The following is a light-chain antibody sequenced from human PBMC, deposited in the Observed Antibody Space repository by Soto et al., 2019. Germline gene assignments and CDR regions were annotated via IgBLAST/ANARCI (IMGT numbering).Light chain of an antibody. CDR3: QQYDNWPWT. J-gene: IGKJ1*01. CDR1: QSISGT. V-gene: IGKV3-15*01. CDR2: GAF. Sequence: EIVMTQSPATLSVSPGGRATLSCRASQSISGTSAWYQQKPGQAPRLLIYGAFTRATGFPARFSGSGSGTDFTLTITSLQSEDFAVYYCQQYDNWPWTFGQGTKV.